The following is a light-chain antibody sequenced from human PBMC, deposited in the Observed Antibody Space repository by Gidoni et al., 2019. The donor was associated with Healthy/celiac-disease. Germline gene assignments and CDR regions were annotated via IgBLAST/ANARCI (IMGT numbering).Light chain of an antibody. V-gene: IGKV1-5*03. Sequence: DIQMTQPPSTLSASVGDRVTITCRASQSISSWLAWYQQKPGKAPKLLIYKASSLESGVPSRFSGSGSGTEFTLTISSLQPDDFATYYCQQYNSYPGTFXPXTKVXIK. CDR2: KAS. CDR3: QQYNSYPGT. CDR1: QSISSW. J-gene: IGKJ3*01.